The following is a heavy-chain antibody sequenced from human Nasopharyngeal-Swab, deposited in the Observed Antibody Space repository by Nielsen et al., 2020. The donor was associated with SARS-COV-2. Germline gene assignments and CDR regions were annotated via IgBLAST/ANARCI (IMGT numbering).Heavy chain of an antibody. CDR1: GFTVSSNY. J-gene: IGHJ4*02. V-gene: IGHV3-53*01. CDR3: AGKYSNGWYRF. Sequence: GESLKISCEASGFTVSSNYMSWVRQAPGKGLEWVSVIYSDGSTSYADPVKGRFTISRDKSKNTLYLQMNSLRTEDTAVYYCAGKYSNGWYRFWGQGTLVTVSS. D-gene: IGHD6-19*01. CDR2: IYSDGST.